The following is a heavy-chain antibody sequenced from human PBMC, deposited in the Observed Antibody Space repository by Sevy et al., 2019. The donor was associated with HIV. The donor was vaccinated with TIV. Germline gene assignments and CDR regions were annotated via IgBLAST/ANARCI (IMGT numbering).Heavy chain of an antibody. J-gene: IGHJ3*02. D-gene: IGHD5-12*01. V-gene: IGHV4-61*02. CDR1: GGSISSGSYY. CDR3: ARVEMATILAFDI. Sequence: SETLSLTCTVSGGSISSGSYYWSWIRQPAGKGLEWIGRIYTSGSTNYNPSLKSRVTISVDTSKNQFSLKLSSVTAADTAVYYCARVEMATILAFDIWGQGTMVTVSS. CDR2: IYTSGST.